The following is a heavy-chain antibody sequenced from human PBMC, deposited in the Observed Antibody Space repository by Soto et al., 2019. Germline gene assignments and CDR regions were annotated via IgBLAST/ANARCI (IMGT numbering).Heavy chain of an antibody. CDR1: GYSFTSYW. CDR3: ARRPPSTVTKGGFDY. D-gene: IGHD4-17*01. V-gene: IGHV5-51*01. Sequence: GESLKISCNGSGYSFTSYWIGWVRQMPGKGLEWMGIIYPGDSDTRYSPPFQGQVTISADKSISTAYLQWSSLKASDTAMYYCARRPPSTVTKGGFDYWGQGTLVTVSS. CDR2: IYPGDSDT. J-gene: IGHJ4*02.